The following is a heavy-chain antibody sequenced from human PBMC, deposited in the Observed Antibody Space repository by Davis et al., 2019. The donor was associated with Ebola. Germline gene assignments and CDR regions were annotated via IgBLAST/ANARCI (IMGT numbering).Heavy chain of an antibody. Sequence: PGGSLRLSCAASGFTFSNYSMNWVRQAPGKGLEWVSSISSSSSYIYYADSVKGRFTLSRDNAKNSLYLQMNSLRDEDTAVYYCARVIEGWELLGNYYYGMDVWGQGTTVTVSS. CDR1: GFTFSNYS. CDR3: ARVIEGWELLGNYYYGMDV. V-gene: IGHV3-21*01. J-gene: IGHJ6*02. D-gene: IGHD1-26*01. CDR2: ISSSSSYI.